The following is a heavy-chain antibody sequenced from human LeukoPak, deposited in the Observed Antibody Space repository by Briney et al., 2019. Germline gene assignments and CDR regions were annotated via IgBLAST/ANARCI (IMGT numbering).Heavy chain of an antibody. CDR3: ARAFDGYDLGYFDY. CDR2: ISGSGGST. J-gene: IGHJ4*02. V-gene: IGHV3-23*01. Sequence: GGSLRLSSAASGFTFINYGMSWVRQAPGKGLEWVSVISGSGGSTYYADSVKGHFTISRDNSKNTLYLQMNSLRAEDTAVYYCARAFDGYDLGYFDYWGQGTLVPVSS. D-gene: IGHD5-12*01. CDR1: GFTFINYG.